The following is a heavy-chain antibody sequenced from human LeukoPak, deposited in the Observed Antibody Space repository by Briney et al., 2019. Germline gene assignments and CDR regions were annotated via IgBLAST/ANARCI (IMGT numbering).Heavy chain of an antibody. D-gene: IGHD2-21*01. CDR2: IYTSGST. J-gene: IGHJ6*03. Sequence: SETLSLTCTVSGGSISSYYWSWIRQSPGKGLDWIGNIYTSGSTNYNPSLKSRVTISVDTSKNQFSLKLTSVTAADTAVYYCARLAYVYGPGGYYYYMDVWGNGTTVTVSS. CDR3: ARLAYVYGPGGYYYYMDV. V-gene: IGHV4-4*09. CDR1: GGSISSYY.